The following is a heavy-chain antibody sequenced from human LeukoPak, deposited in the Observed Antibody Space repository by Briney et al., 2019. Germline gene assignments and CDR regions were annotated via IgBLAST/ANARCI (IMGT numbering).Heavy chain of an antibody. CDR1: GGSLNGHY. Sequence: PSETLSLTCAVYGGSLNGHYWSWIRQPPGKGLEWIGEGSESGGTKFNPSLKSRVTISADTSKNQFSLKLNSVTAADTAVYYCAKNGQSGFSFDPWGQGTLVTVSS. D-gene: IGHD3-3*01. CDR2: GSESGGT. V-gene: IGHV4-34*01. CDR3: AKNGQSGFSFDP. J-gene: IGHJ5*02.